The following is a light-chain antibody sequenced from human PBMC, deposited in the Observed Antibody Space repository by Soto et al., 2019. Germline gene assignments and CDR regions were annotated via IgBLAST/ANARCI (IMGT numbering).Light chain of an antibody. CDR1: QSLSSD. J-gene: IGKJ1*01. CDR3: QQYDGSSRT. Sequence: EIVLTQSPATLSVSPGERATLSCRASQSLSSDLAWYQQKPGQAPRLLIYGVSSRAPGIPDRFRGSGSGTDFTLSISRLEPEDFAVYYCQQYDGSSRTFGQGTKVDIK. V-gene: IGKV3-20*01. CDR2: GVS.